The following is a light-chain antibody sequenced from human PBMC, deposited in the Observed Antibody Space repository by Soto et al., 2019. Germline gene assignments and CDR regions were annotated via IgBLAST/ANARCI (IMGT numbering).Light chain of an antibody. CDR2: EVS. Sequence: QSVLTQPASVSGSPGQSITISCTGTSSDVGGYDYVSWYQQHPGKAPKLMIYEVSDRPLGVSNRFSGSKSGNTASLTISGLQAEDEAYYYCGTRDSSRIGYVFGTGTKVTVL. CDR1: SSDVGGYDY. V-gene: IGLV2-14*01. J-gene: IGLJ1*01. CDR3: GTRDSSRIGYV.